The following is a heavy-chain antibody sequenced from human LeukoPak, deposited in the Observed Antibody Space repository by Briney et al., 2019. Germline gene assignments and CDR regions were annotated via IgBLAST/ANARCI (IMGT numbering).Heavy chain of an antibody. V-gene: IGHV1-2*02. CDR2: INPNSGGT. CDR1: GYTFTGYY. D-gene: IGHD3-22*01. Sequence: GASVKVSCKASGYTFTGYYMHWVRQAPGQGLEWVGWINPNSGGTNYAQKFQGRVTMTRDTSISTAYMELSRLRSDDTAVYYCARSATISMIVVVITPGGIDSWGQGTLVTVSS. CDR3: ARSATISMIVVVITPGGIDS. J-gene: IGHJ4*02.